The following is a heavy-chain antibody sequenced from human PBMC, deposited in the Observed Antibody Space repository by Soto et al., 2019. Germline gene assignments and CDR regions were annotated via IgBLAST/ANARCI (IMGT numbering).Heavy chain of an antibody. CDR2: ISPDGGST. D-gene: IGHD1-1*01. CDR3: ARANWHSDY. V-gene: IGHV3-74*01. J-gene: IGHJ4*02. Sequence: EVQLVESGGGLVQPGGSLRLSCAASGFAFSIYWMNWVRQVPGKGLVWVSHISPDGGSTIYADSVKGRFTISRDNAKNTLYLQMDSLSAHDTAVYYCARANWHSDYGGQGALVTDSS. CDR1: GFAFSIYW.